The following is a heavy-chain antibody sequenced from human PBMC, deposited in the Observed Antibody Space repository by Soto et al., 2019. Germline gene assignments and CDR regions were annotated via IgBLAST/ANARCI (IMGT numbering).Heavy chain of an antibody. CDR2: INHSGST. CDR1: GGSFSGFY. V-gene: IGHV4-34*01. J-gene: IGHJ6*02. CDR3: ARARALWFGEQGRGYYYYGMDV. Sequence: SETLSLTCFVFGGSFSGFYWSWIRQPLGKGLEWIGEINHSGSTNYNPSLKSRVTISVDTSKNPFSLKLSSVTAADTAVYYCARARALWFGEQGRGYYYYGMDVWGQGTTVTVSS. D-gene: IGHD3-10*01.